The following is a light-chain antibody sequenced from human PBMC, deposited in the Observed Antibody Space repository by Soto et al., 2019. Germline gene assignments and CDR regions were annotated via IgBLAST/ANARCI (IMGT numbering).Light chain of an antibody. CDR2: GNN. V-gene: IGLV1-44*01. J-gene: IGLJ2*01. CDR1: NSNIGINT. CDR3: AAWDDSLKGVV. Sequence: QSVLTQPPSASGTPGQRVTISCSGSNSNIGINTVTWYQHLPGTAPKLLIFGNNQRPSGVPDRFSGSKSGTSASLAISGLQSDYEADYYCAAWDDSLKGVVFGGGTKLTVL.